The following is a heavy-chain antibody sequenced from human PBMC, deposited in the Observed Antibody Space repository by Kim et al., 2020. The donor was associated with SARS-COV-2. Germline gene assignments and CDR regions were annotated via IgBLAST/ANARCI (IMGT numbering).Heavy chain of an antibody. Sequence: GGSLRLSCAASGFTFSSYAMHWVRQAPGKGLEWVAVISYDGSNKYYADSVKGRFTISRDNSKNTLYLQMNSLRAEDTAIYYCARDRVPSDYVWGSYRYYYYGMDVWGQGTTVTVSS. D-gene: IGHD3-16*02. V-gene: IGHV3-30*04. CDR2: ISYDGSNK. CDR3: ARDRVPSDYVWGSYRYYYYGMDV. J-gene: IGHJ6*02. CDR1: GFTFSSYA.